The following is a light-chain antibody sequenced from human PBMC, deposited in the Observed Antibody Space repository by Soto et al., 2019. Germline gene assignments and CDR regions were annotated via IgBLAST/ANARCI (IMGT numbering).Light chain of an antibody. V-gene: IGLV2-14*01. J-gene: IGLJ1*01. Sequence: QSALTQPASVSGSPGQSIAISCSGTNSDIADYNSVSWYQQHPGKAPKLMISEVTYRPSGVSNRFSGSKSGNMASLTISGLQAEDEADYYCSSYSSTSTLVFGTGTKVTVL. CDR2: EVT. CDR1: NSDIADYNS. CDR3: SSYSSTSTLV.